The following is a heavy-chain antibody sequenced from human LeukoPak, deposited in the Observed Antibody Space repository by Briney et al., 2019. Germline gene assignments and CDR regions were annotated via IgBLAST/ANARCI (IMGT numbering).Heavy chain of an antibody. CDR1: GGSISSSSYY. CDR2: IYYSGST. CDR3: ARCRKDYDFWSGYPDYFDY. D-gene: IGHD3-3*01. V-gene: IGHV4-61*05. J-gene: IGHJ4*02. Sequence: SETLSLTCTVSGGSISSSSYYWGWIRQPPGKGLEWIGYIYYSGSTNYNPSLKSRVTISVDTSKNQFSLKLSSVTAADTAVYYCARCRKDYDFWSGYPDYFDYWGQGTLVTVSS.